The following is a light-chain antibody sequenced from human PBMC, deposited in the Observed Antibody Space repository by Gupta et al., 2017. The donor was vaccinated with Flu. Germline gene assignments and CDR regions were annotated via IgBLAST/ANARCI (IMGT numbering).Light chain of an antibody. CDR1: QRVNSRY. CDR3: QQDSASPWT. J-gene: IGKJ1*01. V-gene: IGKV3-20*01. CDR2: GAS. Sequence: EIVLTQSPGTLSLSPGERATLSCRASQRVNSRYLAWYQHKRGQAPRVLIYGASSRATGIPDRFSGSGSGTDFTLTISRLDPEDFAVYYCQQDSASPWTFGQGTRVEIK.